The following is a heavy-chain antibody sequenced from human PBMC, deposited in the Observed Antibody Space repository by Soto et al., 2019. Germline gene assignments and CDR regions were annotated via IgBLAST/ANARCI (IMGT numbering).Heavy chain of an antibody. CDR1: GFTFSSYS. D-gene: IGHD3-22*01. CDR2: ISSSSSYI. CDR3: ARVAEGYYDSSGYYYFGY. V-gene: IGHV3-21*01. Sequence: GGSLRLSCAASGFTFSSYSMNWVRQAPGKGLEWVSSISSSSSYIYYADSVKGRFTISRDNAKNSLYLQMNSLRAEDTAVYYCARVAEGYYDSSGYYYFGYWGQGTLVTVSS. J-gene: IGHJ4*02.